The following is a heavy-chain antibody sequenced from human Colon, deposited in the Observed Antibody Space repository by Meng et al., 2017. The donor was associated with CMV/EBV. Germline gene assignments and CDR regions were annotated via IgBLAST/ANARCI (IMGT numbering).Heavy chain of an antibody. CDR1: GFTFSGAW. V-gene: IGHV3-15*01. J-gene: IGHJ4*02. D-gene: IGHD3-16*01. Sequence: GESLKISCAASGFTFSGAWMSWVRQAPGRGLEWVGSIQSETEGGTAEYAAAVKGRFTISRDNSKSTVYLQMNSLRIEDTAVYFCTLGNSAYKRDWGKWGQGTLVTVSS. CDR3: TLGNSAYKRDWGK. CDR2: IQSETEGGTA.